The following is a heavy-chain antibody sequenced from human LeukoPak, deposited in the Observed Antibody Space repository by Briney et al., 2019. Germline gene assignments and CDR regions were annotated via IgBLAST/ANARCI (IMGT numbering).Heavy chain of an antibody. D-gene: IGHD6-13*01. Sequence: TGGSLRLSCAASGFTFDEYAMDWVRQAPGKGLEWVSGISWNSGSIGYADSVKGRFTISRDNAKNSLYLQMNSLRAEDTALYYCAKDMVAAENNYYYGMDVWAQGTTVSVSS. CDR1: GFTFDEYA. CDR3: AKDMVAAENNYYYGMDV. V-gene: IGHV3-9*01. J-gene: IGHJ6*02. CDR2: ISWNSGSI.